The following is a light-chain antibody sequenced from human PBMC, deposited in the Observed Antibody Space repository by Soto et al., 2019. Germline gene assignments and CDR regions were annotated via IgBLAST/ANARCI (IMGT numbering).Light chain of an antibody. Sequence: QSVLTQPPSVSAAPGQKVTISCSGSSSNIANNYVSWYQHLPGTAPKLLIYENDKRPSGIPDRFSGSKSGTSATLGITGLRTGDEADYYCGTWDSSLSTVIFGGGTKLTVL. CDR3: GTWDSSLSTVI. V-gene: IGLV1-51*02. CDR1: SSNIANNY. CDR2: END. J-gene: IGLJ2*01.